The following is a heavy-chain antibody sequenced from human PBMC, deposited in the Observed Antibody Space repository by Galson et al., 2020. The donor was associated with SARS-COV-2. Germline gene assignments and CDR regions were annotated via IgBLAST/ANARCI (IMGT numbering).Heavy chain of an antibody. J-gene: IGHJ4*02. CDR2: IWYDGSTK. CDR3: ARGGMDISSWLGYYFDY. V-gene: IGHV3-33*01. D-gene: IGHD6-13*01. Sequence: GGTLRLTCAASGFTFSSYGMHWVRQAPGKGLEWVAVIWYDGSTKYYADSEKGRFTISRDNSKNTLYLQMNSLRADDTAVYYCARGGMDISSWLGYYFDYWGQGTLVTVAS. CDR1: GFTFSSYG.